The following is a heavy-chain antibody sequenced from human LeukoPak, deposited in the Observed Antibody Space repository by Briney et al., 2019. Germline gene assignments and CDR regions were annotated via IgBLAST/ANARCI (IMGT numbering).Heavy chain of an antibody. CDR3: ARAAAAGDFDY. CDR1: GGSISSYY. D-gene: IGHD6-13*01. V-gene: IGHV4-59*01. J-gene: IGHJ4*02. Sequence: SETLSLTCTVSGGSISSYYWSWIRQPPGKGLEWIGYIYYSGSTNYNPSLKSRVTISVDTSKNQFSLKLSSVTAADTAVYYCARAAAAGDFDYWGQGTLVTVSS. CDR2: IYYSGST.